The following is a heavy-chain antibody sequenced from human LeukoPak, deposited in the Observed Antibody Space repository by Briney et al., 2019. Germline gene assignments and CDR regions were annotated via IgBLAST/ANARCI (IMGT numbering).Heavy chain of an antibody. CDR1: GIPFSNYT. J-gene: IGHJ4*02. Sequence: GGSLRLSCAASGIPFSNYTLTWVRRAPGKGLVWVSSISGSSRYIHYSDSVRGRFSISRDNAKNSVYLQMDSLTADDTAVYYCARVNSALVVSSEGSWAGSLGFDHWGQGTLVIVSS. CDR2: ISGSSRYI. D-gene: IGHD3-22*01. CDR3: ARVNSALVVSSEGSWAGSLGFDH. V-gene: IGHV3-21*06.